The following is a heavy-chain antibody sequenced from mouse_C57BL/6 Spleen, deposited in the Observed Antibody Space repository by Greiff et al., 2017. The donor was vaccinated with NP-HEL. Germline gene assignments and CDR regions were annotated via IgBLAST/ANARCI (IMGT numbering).Heavy chain of an antibody. Sequence: EVQLQESGPGLVKPSQSLSLTCSVTGYSITSGYYWNWIRQFPGNKLEWMGYISYDGSNNYNPSLKNRISITRDTSKNQFFLKLNSVTTEDTATYYCARASITTVGYFDYWGQGTTLTVSS. D-gene: IGHD1-1*01. J-gene: IGHJ2*01. V-gene: IGHV3-6*01. CDR2: ISYDGSN. CDR1: GYSITSGYY. CDR3: ARASITTVGYFDY.